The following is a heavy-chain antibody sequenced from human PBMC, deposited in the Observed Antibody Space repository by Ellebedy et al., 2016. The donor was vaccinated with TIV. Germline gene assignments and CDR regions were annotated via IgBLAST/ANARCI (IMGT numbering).Heavy chain of an antibody. CDR1: GFTFSSYS. J-gene: IGHJ6*02. CDR3: ARTYGSGSSTHYYGMDV. D-gene: IGHD3-10*01. V-gene: IGHV3-21*01. CDR2: ISSSSSYI. Sequence: PGGSLRLSCAASGFTFSSYSMNWVRQAPGKGLEWVSSISSSSSYIYYADSVKGRFTISRGNAKNSLYLQMNSLRAEDTAVYYCARTYGSGSSTHYYGMDVWGQGTTVTVSS.